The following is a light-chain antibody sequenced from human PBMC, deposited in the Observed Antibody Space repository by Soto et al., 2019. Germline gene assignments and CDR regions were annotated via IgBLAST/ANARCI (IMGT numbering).Light chain of an antibody. CDR2: DVS. V-gene: IGLV2-14*01. J-gene: IGLJ1*01. CDR3: RSYTSSSTRV. CDR1: SSDVGGYNY. Sequence: QSALTQPASVSGSPGQSITISCTGTSSDVGGYNYVSWYQQHPGKAPKLMIYDVSNRPSGVSNRFSGSKSGNTASLSISGLQAEDEADYYCRSYTSSSTRVFATGTKVTVL.